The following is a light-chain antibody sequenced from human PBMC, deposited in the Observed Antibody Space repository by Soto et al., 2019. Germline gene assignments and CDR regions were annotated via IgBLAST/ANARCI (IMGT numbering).Light chain of an antibody. J-gene: IGKJ4*01. CDR1: QAIYNY. CDR3: QQFSAVPT. CDR2: AAS. V-gene: IGKV1-27*01. Sequence: DIQMTQSPSSLSASVGDRVTISCRASQAIYNYLAWYQQKPGKVPTLLISAASTLQSGVPTRFSGSGSATDFTLTISSLQPEDVASSYCQQFSAVPTFGGGTKVEI.